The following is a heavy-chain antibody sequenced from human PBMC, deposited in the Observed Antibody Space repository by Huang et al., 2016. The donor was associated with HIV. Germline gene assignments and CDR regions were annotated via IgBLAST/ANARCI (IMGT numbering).Heavy chain of an antibody. V-gene: IGHV1-18*01. CDR3: ARGGGIQLWLLGYYYMDV. CDR2: IRGYNGNT. Sequence: QVQLVQSGAEVKKPGASVKVSSKASGYTFSSLGMSWVRQAPGQGLEWVGGIRGYNGNTKFAQKFQGRLTMTTDTSTSTAYMELRSLRSDDTAVYYCARGGGIQLWLLGYYYMDVWGNGTTVTVSS. D-gene: IGHD5-18*01. J-gene: IGHJ6*03. CDR1: GYTFSSLG.